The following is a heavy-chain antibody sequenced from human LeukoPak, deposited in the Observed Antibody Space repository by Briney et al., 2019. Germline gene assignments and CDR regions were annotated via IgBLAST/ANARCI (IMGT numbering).Heavy chain of an antibody. Sequence: PGRSLRLSCAASGFTFSSYAMHWVRQAPGKGLEWVAVISYDGSNKYYADSVKGRFTISRDNSKNTLYLQMNSLRAEDTAVYYCARDDSSSWYYFDYWGQGNLVTVSS. D-gene: IGHD6-13*01. CDR2: ISYDGSNK. V-gene: IGHV3-30*04. CDR1: GFTFSSYA. J-gene: IGHJ4*02. CDR3: ARDDSSSWYYFDY.